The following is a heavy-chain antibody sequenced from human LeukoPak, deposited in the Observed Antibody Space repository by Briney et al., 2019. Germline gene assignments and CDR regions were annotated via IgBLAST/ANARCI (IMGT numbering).Heavy chain of an antibody. D-gene: IGHD1-1*01. J-gene: IGHJ4*02. CDR2: ITGSGGST. CDR3: ARGRPGDYFDS. V-gene: IGHV3-23*01. CDR1: GFTFSSYG. Sequence: GGSLRLSCAASGFTFSSYGMHWVRQAPGKGLEWVSGITGSGGSTYYADSVKGRFTISRDNSKNTLHLQMNSLRAEDTAVYYCARGRPGDYFDSWGQGILVTVAS.